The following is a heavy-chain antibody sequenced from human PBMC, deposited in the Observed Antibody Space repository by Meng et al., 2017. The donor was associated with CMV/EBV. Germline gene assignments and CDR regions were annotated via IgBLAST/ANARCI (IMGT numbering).Heavy chain of an antibody. CDR1: GGTFSSYA. CDR2: IIPILGIA. Sequence: SVKVSCKASGGTFSSYAISWVRQAPGQGLEWMGGIIPILGIANYAQKFQGRVTITADKSTSTAYMELNSLRAEDTAVYYCAREKLDGSGYPHFDYWGQGTLVTVSS. J-gene: IGHJ4*02. D-gene: IGHD6-19*01. CDR3: AREKLDGSGYPHFDY. V-gene: IGHV1-69*10.